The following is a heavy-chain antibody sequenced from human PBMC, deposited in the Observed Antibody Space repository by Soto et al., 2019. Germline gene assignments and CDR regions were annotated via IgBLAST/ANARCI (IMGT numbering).Heavy chain of an antibody. Sequence: QVQLQESGPGLMKPSETLSLIYAVSGDSISSYYCMWIRQPPGKGLESIGYLYYGRSANYNPSLKSRVTLSVDTSTNQCSLTLSSMTSADTAVYYCALRSMAVVPEYWGQGTLVTVSS. CDR1: GDSISSYY. V-gene: IGHV4-59*01. CDR3: ALRSMAVVPEY. D-gene: IGHD3-22*01. J-gene: IGHJ4*02. CDR2: LYYGRSA.